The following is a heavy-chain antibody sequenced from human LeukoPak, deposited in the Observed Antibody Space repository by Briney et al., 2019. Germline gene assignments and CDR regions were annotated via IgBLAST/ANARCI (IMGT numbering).Heavy chain of an antibody. D-gene: IGHD3-16*01. Sequence: SETLSLTCAVYGGSFSGYYWSWIRQPPGKGLEWIGEINHSGSTNYNPSLKSRVTISVDTSKNQFSLKLSSVTAADTAAYYCARFDGWVTRPPYYYYGMDVWGQGTTVTVSS. J-gene: IGHJ6*02. CDR3: ARFDGWVTRPPYYYYGMDV. V-gene: IGHV4-34*01. CDR2: INHSGST. CDR1: GGSFSGYY.